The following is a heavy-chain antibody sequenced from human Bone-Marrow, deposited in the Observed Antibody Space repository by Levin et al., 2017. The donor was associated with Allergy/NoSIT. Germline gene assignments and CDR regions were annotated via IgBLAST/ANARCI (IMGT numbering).Heavy chain of an antibody. J-gene: IGHJ3*02. V-gene: IGHV1-46*01. CDR3: VREVTTGVGAFEI. CDR2: INPSGDST. Sequence: GESLKISCKASGYTFTSYYMHWVRQAPGQGLEWMVRINPSGDSTLSAQSFQGRVTVARDTSTSTMYMELTSLRSEDTAVYYCVREVTTGVGAFEIWGQGTMVTVSS. D-gene: IGHD4-17*01. CDR1: GYTFTSYY.